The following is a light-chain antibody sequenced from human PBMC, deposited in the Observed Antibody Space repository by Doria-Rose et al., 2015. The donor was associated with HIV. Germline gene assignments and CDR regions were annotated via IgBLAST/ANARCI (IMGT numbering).Light chain of an antibody. CDR3: QQANSFPYT. J-gene: IGKJ2*01. CDR2: GAS. V-gene: IGKV1-12*01. Sequence: TQSPSSVSASVGDRVTITCRASQGINNWLAWYQQKAGKAPNLLIYGASSLQSGVPSRFSGSGSGTDFTLTISSLQPEDSATYYCQQANSFPYTFGQGTKLEIK. CDR1: QGINNW.